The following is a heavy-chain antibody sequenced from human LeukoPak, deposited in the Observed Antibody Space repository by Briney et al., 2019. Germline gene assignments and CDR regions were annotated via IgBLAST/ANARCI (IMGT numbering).Heavy chain of an antibody. Sequence: GGSLRLSCAVSGLRFNSHHMHWVRQAPSKGLKWVAVAPHDRSSPSHAASVNGRFTISRDNSKDTLFLHMDSLRVDDTAIYYCARQSLGASGLDHWGQGVLVTVSS. CDR2: APHDRSSP. J-gene: IGHJ4*02. V-gene: IGHV3-30*03. D-gene: IGHD1-26*01. CDR3: ARQSLGASGLDH. CDR1: GLRFNSHH.